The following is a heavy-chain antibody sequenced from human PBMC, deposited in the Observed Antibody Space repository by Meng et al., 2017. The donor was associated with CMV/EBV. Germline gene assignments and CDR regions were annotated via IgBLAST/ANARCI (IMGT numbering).Heavy chain of an antibody. D-gene: IGHD2-2*01. CDR1: GFTFSSYS. V-gene: IGHV3-21*01. J-gene: IGHJ3*02. CDR3: ARNYVPAAISGDDFDI. CDR2: ISSSSSYI. Sequence: GESLKISCAASGFTFSSYSMNWVRQAPGKGLEWVSSISSSSSYIYYADSVKGRFTISRDNAKNSLYLQMNSLRAEDTAVYYCARNYVPAAISGDDFDIWGQGTMVTVSS.